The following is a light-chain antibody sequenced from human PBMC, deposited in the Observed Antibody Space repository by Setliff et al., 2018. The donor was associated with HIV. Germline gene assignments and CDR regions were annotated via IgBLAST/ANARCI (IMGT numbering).Light chain of an antibody. Sequence: QSALTQPASVSGSPGQSITIFCTGTSSDIGNYNYVSWYQQHPGKAPKLTIYDVSNRPSGVSNRFSGSKSGNTASLTISGLQAEDEADYYCSSYTSSSTRVFGGGTQLTVL. CDR3: SSYTSSSTRV. CDR1: SSDIGNYNY. V-gene: IGLV2-14*03. CDR2: DVS. J-gene: IGLJ2*01.